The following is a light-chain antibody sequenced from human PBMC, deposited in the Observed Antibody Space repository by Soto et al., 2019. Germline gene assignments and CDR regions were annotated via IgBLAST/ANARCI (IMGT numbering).Light chain of an antibody. CDR3: QHYNSYSEA. J-gene: IGKJ1*01. V-gene: IGKV1-6*01. CDR2: AAS. Sequence: AMQMTQSPSSLSASLGDRVTITFRASQTIVTYLNWYQQKPGNAPKLLIYAASSLQSGVPSRFSGSGSGTDFTLTISSLQPDDFATYYCQHYNSYSEAFGQGTKVDIK. CDR1: QTIVTY.